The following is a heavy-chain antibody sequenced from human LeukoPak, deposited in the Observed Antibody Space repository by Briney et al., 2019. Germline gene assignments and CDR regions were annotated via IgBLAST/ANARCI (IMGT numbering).Heavy chain of an antibody. V-gene: IGHV1-18*01. D-gene: IGHD3-10*01. J-gene: IGHJ5*02. Sequence: GASVKVSCKASGYTFTSYGISWVRQAPGQGLEWMGWISAYNGNTNYAQKLQGRVTMTEDTSTDTAYMELSSLRSEDTAVYYCATEGPMSNYYGWSSWGQGTLVTVSS. CDR1: GYTFTSYG. CDR2: ISAYNGNT. CDR3: ATEGPMSNYYGWSS.